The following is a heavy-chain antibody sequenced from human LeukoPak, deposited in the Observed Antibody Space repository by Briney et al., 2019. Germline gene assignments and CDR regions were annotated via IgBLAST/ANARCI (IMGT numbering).Heavy chain of an antibody. Sequence: PSETLSLTCTVSGGSISGSSYYWSWIRQPPGKGLEWIGEINHSGSTNYNPSLKSRVTISVDTSKNQFSLKLSSVTAADTAVYYCARGRARYSSGWGTTNGSRSPGAYWGQGTLVTVSS. CDR2: INHSGST. CDR3: ARGRARYSSGWGTTNGSRSPGAY. V-gene: IGHV4-39*07. D-gene: IGHD6-19*01. J-gene: IGHJ4*02. CDR1: GGSISGSSYY.